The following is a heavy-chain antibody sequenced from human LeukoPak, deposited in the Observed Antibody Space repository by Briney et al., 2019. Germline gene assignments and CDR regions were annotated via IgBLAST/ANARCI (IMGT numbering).Heavy chain of an antibody. CDR1: GGSFSGYY. CDR2: INHSGST. CDR3: ARALTHDYGDFLRFDP. D-gene: IGHD4-17*01. V-gene: IGHV4-34*01. J-gene: IGHJ5*02. Sequence: SETLSLTCAVCGGSFSGYYWSWIRQPPGKGLEWIGEINHSGSTNYNPSLKSRVTISVDTSKNQFSLKLSSVTAADTAVYYCARALTHDYGDFLRFDPWGQETLVTVSS.